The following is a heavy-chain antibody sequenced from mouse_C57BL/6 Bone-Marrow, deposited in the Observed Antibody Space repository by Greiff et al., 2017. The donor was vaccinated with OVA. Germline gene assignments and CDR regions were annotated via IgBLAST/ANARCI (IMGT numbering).Heavy chain of an antibody. CDR3: ATSPIYDGYYVGGYFDY. CDR1: GFNIKDYY. D-gene: IGHD2-3*01. CDR2: IDPEDGET. V-gene: IGHV14-2*01. Sequence: EVQLQQSGAELVKPGASVKLSCTASGFNIKDYYMHWVKQRTEQGLAWLGRIDPEDGETKYAPKFQGKATITADTSSNTAYLQLSSLTSEDTAVDYCATSPIYDGYYVGGYFDYWGQGTTLTVSS. J-gene: IGHJ2*01.